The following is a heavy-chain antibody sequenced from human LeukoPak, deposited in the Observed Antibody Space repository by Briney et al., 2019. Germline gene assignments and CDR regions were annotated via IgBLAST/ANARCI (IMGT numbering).Heavy chain of an antibody. Sequence: GGSLRLSCAASGFTFSSYAMSWVRQAPGKGLEWVSTVTTSGGSTYSADSVKGRFTISRDNSKNTLYLQMDSLRAEDTAVYYCAKALSGTLAGNFDYWGQGTLVTVSS. CDR2: VTTSGGST. D-gene: IGHD1-1*01. V-gene: IGHV3-23*01. J-gene: IGHJ4*02. CDR3: AKALSGTLAGNFDY. CDR1: GFTFSSYA.